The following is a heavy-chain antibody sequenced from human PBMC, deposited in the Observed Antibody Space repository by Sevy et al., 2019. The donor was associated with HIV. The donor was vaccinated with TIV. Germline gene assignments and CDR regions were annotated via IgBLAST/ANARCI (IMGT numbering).Heavy chain of an antibody. Sequence: GGSLRLSCAASGFTVSSNYMSWVRQAPGKGLEWVSVIYSGGSTYYADSVKGRLTISRDNSKNTLYLQMNSLRAEDTAVYYCARPQGGKYYYGMDVWGQGTTVTVSS. D-gene: IGHD2-15*01. CDR2: IYSGGST. J-gene: IGHJ6*02. CDR3: ARPQGGKYYYGMDV. V-gene: IGHV3-53*01. CDR1: GFTVSSNY.